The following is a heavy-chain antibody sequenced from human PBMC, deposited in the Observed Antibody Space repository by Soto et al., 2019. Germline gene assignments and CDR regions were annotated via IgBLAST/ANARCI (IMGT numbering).Heavy chain of an antibody. V-gene: IGHV3-74*01. CDR2: INSDGSST. J-gene: IGHJ6*03. Sequence: GGSLRLSCAASGFTFSSYWMHWVRQAPGKGLVWVSRINSDGSSTSYADSVKGRFTISRDNAKNTLYLQMNSLRAEDTAVYYCARDRLIQLEPYDYYYMDVWGKGTTVSVAS. CDR1: GFTFSSYW. CDR3: ARDRLIQLEPYDYYYMDV. D-gene: IGHD5-18*01.